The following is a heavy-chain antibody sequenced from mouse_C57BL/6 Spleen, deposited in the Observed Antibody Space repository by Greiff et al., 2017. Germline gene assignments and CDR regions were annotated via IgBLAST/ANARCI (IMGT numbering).Heavy chain of an antibody. V-gene: IGHV7-4*01. CDR3: VKASSYYYGSSLYAMDY. D-gene: IGHD1-1*01. J-gene: IGHJ4*01. CDR1: GFTFTDYY. Sequence: EVQGVESGGGLVQPGASLRLSCAASGFTFTDYYMSWVRQPPGKAPEWLALIRNKANGYTTEYTASVKGRFTISRDNSQNILYLQMNTLRAEDSATYYCVKASSYYYGSSLYAMDYWGQGTSVTVSS. CDR2: IRNKANGYTT.